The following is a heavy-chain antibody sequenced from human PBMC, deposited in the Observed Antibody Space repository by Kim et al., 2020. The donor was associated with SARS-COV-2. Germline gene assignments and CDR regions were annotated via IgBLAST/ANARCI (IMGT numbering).Heavy chain of an antibody. V-gene: IGHV4-61*01. J-gene: IGHJ5*02. D-gene: IGHD3-10*01. CDR3: ARVIWFGELAWFDP. Sequence: SETLSLTCTVSGGSVSSGSYYWSWIRQPPGKGLEWIGYIYYSGSTNYNPSLKSRVTISVDTSKNQFSLKLSSVTAADTAVYYCARVIWFGELAWFDPWGQGTLVTVSS. CDR1: GGSVSSGSYY. CDR2: IYYSGST.